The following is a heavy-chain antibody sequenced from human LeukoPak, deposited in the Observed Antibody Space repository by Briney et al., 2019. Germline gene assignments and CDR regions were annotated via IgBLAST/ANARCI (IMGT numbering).Heavy chain of an antibody. CDR3: ARVETYYGSLYGTDV. Sequence: GASVKVSCKASGYTFTGYYMHWVRQAPGQGLEWMGRINPNSGGTNYAQKFQGSVTITADESTSTAYMELSSLRSEDTAVYYCARVETYYGSLYGTDVWGQGTTVTVSS. CDR1: GYTFTGYY. V-gene: IGHV1-2*06. D-gene: IGHD3-10*01. J-gene: IGHJ6*02. CDR2: INPNSGGT.